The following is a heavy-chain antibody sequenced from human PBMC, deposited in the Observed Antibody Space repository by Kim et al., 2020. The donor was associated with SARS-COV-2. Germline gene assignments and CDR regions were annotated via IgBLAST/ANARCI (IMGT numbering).Heavy chain of an antibody. CDR3: ARRVPLDFWSRGGMDV. J-gene: IGHJ6*02. CDR1: GYTFTGYY. D-gene: IGHD3-3*01. V-gene: IGHV1-2*06. CDR2: INPNSGGT. Sequence: ASVKVSCKASGYTFTGYYMHWVRQAPGQGLEWMGRINPNSGGTNYAQKFQGRVTMTRDTSISTAYMELSRLRSDDTAVYYCARRVPLDFWSRGGMDVWGQGTTVTVSS.